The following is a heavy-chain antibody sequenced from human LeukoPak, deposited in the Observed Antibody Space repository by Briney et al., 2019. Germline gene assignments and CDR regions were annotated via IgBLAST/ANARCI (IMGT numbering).Heavy chain of an antibody. CDR2: ISPDGTNT. CDR1: GFTFSNYW. Sequence: PGGSLRLSCAASGFTFSNYWMHWVRQAPGKGLVWVSRISPDGTNTICADSVTGRFTMSRDNAKSTLYLHMNTLRDGDTAVYYCARLRVSETYYYDYWGQGILVTVSS. CDR3: ARLRVSETYYYDY. D-gene: IGHD3-22*01. J-gene: IGHJ4*02. V-gene: IGHV3-74*01.